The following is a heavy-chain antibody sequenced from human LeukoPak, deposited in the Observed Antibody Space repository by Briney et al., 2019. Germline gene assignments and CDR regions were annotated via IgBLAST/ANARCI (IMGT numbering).Heavy chain of an antibody. V-gene: IGHV3-48*02. CDR2: VSDSRDV. CDR1: GFTFSTYT. Sequence: VGSLRLSCAASGFTFSTYTMNWVRQAPGKGLEWVSTVSDSRDVHYSDSVKGRFTISRDNARNSLYLQMNSLRDEDTAVYYCTRDGLHTAHFDYRGQGTLGTVSS. CDR3: TRDGLHTAHFDY. J-gene: IGHJ4*02. D-gene: IGHD5-18*01.